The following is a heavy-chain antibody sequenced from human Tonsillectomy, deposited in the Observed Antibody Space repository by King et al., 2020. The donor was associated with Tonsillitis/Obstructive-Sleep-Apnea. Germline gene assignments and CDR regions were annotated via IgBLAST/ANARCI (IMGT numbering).Heavy chain of an antibody. CDR1: RFTFSSYW. V-gene: IGHV3-7*01. CDR3: ARLANWHFNWFDP. J-gene: IGHJ5*02. CDR2: IKQDGSEK. Sequence: QLVQSGGGLVQPGGSLRLSCAASRFTFSSYWMSWVRQAPGKGLEWVANIKQDGSEKYYVDSVKGRFTISRDNAKNSLYLQMNSLRAEDTAVYYFARLANWHFNWFDPWGQGTLVTVSS. D-gene: IGHD1-1*01.